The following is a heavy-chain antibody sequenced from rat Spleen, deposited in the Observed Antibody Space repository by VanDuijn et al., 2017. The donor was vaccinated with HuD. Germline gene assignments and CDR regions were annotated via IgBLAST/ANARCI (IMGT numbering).Heavy chain of an antibody. V-gene: IGHV2-47*01. CDR3: TSPFRWFAY. Sequence: QVQLKESGPGLVQPSQTLSLTCTVSGLSLTTNSVSWIRQPPGKGLEWMGIIWDNGGTDYNSAIKSRLSISRDTSKSQVFLKMNSLQTEDTAIYFCTSPFRWFAYWGQGTLVTVSS. CDR1: GLSLTTNS. J-gene: IGHJ3*01. CDR2: IWDNGGT.